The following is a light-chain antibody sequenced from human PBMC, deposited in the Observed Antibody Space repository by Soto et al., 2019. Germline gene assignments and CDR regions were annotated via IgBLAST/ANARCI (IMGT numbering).Light chain of an antibody. CDR2: DAS. V-gene: IGKV1-33*01. CDR3: QKYDYVPQ. J-gene: IGKJ3*01. Sequence: DIQMTQSPSSLSASVGDTVTITCQASQDITNHLNWYQQKPGKAPNLLIYDASHLETGVPSRFSGSGSGTYFTLTISSLQPEDIATYYCQKYDYVPQFGPGTKVDF. CDR1: QDITNH.